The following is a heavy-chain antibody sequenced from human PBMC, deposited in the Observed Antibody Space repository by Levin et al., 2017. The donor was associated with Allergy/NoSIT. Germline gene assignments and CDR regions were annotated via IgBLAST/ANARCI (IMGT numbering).Heavy chain of an antibody. CDR3: ARDQLLLWFGELSDAFDI. CDR2: INPNSGGT. J-gene: IGHJ3*02. CDR1: GYTFTGYY. V-gene: IGHV1-2*02. Sequence: GESLKISCKASGYTFTGYYMLWVRQAPGQGLEWMGWINPNSGGTNYAQKFQGRVTMTRDTSISTAYMELSRLRSDDTAVYYCARDQLLLWFGELSDAFDIWGQGTMVTVSS. D-gene: IGHD3-10*01.